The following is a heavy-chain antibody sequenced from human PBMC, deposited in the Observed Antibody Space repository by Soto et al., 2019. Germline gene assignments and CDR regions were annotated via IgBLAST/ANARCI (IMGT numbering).Heavy chain of an antibody. Sequence: EVQLLESGGGLVQPGGSLRLSCAASGFTFSSYAMSWVRQAPGKGLEWVSVISGSGGSTYYADSVKGRFTISRDNSKNTLYLQMNSLRAEDTAVYYCAKSGGSYRHHLTFDYWGQGTLVTVSS. D-gene: IGHD3-16*02. J-gene: IGHJ4*02. CDR3: AKSGGSYRHHLTFDY. CDR2: ISGSGGST. V-gene: IGHV3-23*01. CDR1: GFTFSSYA.